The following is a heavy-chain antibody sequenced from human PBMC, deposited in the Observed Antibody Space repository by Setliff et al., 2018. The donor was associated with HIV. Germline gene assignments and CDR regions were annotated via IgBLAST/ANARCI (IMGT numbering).Heavy chain of an antibody. J-gene: IGHJ4*02. Sequence: GGSLRLSCAASGFTLSDQYMDWVRQAPGKGLEWVGRTRNKANSYTTEYAASVKGRISISRDDSKNSVYLQMNSLKTEDTAVYYCARESYYDILTGYLDYWGQGALVTVSS. CDR1: GFTLSDQY. CDR3: ARESYYDILTGYLDY. CDR2: TRNKANSYTT. V-gene: IGHV3-72*01. D-gene: IGHD3-9*01.